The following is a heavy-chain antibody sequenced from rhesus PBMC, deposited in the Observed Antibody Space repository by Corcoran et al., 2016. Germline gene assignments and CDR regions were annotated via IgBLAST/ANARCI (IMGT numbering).Heavy chain of an antibody. CDR3: ARGSRYFDY. CDR1: GGSISDSYR. CDR2: IYVSSTRT. V-gene: IGHV4S10*01. Sequence: QVQLQESGPGVVKPSETLSLTCAVSGGSISDSYRWSWIRQPPGKGLEWIGYIYVSSTRTNYNPSPKSRVTISKDTSKNQFSLKLSSVTAADTAVYYCARGSRYFDYWGQGVLVTVSS. J-gene: IGHJ4*01. D-gene: IGHD2-39*01.